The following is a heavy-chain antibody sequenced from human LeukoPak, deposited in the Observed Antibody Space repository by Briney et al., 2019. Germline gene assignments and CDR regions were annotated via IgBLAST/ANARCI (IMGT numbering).Heavy chain of an antibody. CDR2: ISYDADNK. CDR1: GFTFSSSG. CDR3: ASRAYDSSGYYYF. D-gene: IGHD3-22*01. J-gene: IGHJ4*02. Sequence: GGSLRLSCAASGFTFSSSGMHWVRQAPGKGLEWVAVISYDADNKYYADSVKGRFSISRDNSKNTVYLQMNSLRAEDTAVYYCASRAYDSSGYYYFGGQGTLVTVSS. V-gene: IGHV3-30*03.